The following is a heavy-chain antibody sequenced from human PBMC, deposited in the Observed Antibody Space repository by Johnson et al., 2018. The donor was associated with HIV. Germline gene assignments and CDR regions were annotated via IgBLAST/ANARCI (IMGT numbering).Heavy chain of an antibody. J-gene: IGHJ3*02. V-gene: IGHV3-66*03. D-gene: IGHD1-26*01. CDR2: IYSGGST. CDR3: AKDSAKWGVGRDAFDI. Sequence: MLLVESGGGLIQPGGSLRLSCAASGFTVSHNYMSWVRQAPGEGLEWVSLIYSGGSTYYADSVKGRFTISRDNSKNTLDLQMNSLRAEDTAVYYCAKDSAKWGVGRDAFDIWGQGTMVTVSS. CDR1: GFTVSHNY.